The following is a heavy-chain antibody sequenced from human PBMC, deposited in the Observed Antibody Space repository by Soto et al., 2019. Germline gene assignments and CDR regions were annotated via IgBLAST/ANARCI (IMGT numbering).Heavy chain of an antibody. Sequence: EVQLVESGGGLVQPGGSLRLSCLVSGFTFSSYGMNWVRQAPGKGLEWVSFISSGGKTILNAESVRGRFNISRDNAKNSLYLQMNSLRDEDTAVYFCARVGDNFDPDYWGQGTLVTVSS. V-gene: IGHV3-48*02. CDR3: ARVGDNFDPDY. CDR2: ISSGGKTI. CDR1: GFTFSSYG. D-gene: IGHD1-20*01. J-gene: IGHJ4*02.